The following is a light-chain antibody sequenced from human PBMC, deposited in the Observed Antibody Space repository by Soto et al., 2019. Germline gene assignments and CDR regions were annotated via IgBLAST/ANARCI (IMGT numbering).Light chain of an antibody. CDR3: HQYGYGADT. CDR2: GAS. CDR1: QSVRSNY. V-gene: IGKV3-20*01. J-gene: IGKJ2*01. Sequence: VVLTQSPGALSLSPGERATLSCRASQSVRSNYLAWYQQQPGQAPRLLIFGASTRATGIPARFSGSGSGTDFTLTISRLEPEDSAVYICHQYGYGADTFGQGTRLEIK.